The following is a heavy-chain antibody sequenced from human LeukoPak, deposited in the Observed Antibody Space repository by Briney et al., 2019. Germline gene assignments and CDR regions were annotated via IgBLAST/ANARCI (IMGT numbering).Heavy chain of an antibody. V-gene: IGHV1-46*01. CDR1: GDSFTTYY. J-gene: IGHJ4*02. Sequence: ASVKVSCKTSGDSFTTYYFHWVRQAPGQGLEWVATINPKDGSTDFAENFRGRVTLTRDTSTTTLYMDLHSLESADTAVYYCARDLRYSSWYVDYWGQGTLVTVSS. CDR3: ARDLRYSSWYVDY. CDR2: INPKDGST. D-gene: IGHD6-13*01.